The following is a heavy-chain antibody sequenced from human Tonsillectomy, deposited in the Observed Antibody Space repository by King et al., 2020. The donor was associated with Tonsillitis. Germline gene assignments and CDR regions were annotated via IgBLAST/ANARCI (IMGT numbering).Heavy chain of an antibody. J-gene: IGHJ3*02. CDR1: GGSISSYY. D-gene: IGHD1-1*01. Sequence: QLQESGPGLVKPSETLSLTCTVSGGSISSYYWSWIRQPAGKGLEWIGRIYTSGSTNYNPSLKSRVTMSVDTSKNQFSLKLSSVTAADTAVYYCARVGNWNDAVIENAFDIWGQGTVVTVSS. V-gene: IGHV4-4*07. CDR2: IYTSGST. CDR3: ARVGNWNDAVIENAFDI.